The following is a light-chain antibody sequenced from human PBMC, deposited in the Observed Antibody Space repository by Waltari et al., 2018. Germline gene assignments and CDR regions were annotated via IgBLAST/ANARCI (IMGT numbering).Light chain of an antibody. CDR1: QSIDSY. J-gene: IGKJ2*03. CDR3: QETYILPYS. V-gene: IGKV1-39*01. CDR2: GSS. Sequence: DIQMTQSPSSLSASVGDRVTITCRASQSIDSYLNWYQQKPGEAPKILIYGSSILQSGVPSRFSGSGSGADFTLTISSLQPEDFATYYCQETYILPYSFGQGTMLEIK.